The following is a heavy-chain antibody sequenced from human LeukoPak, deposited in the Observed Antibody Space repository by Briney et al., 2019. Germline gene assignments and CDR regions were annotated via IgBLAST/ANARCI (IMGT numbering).Heavy chain of an antibody. CDR2: IYSGGNT. D-gene: IGHD6-13*01. Sequence: PGGSLRLSCAASGFTVGTNYMSWVRQAPGKGLEWVSIIYSGGNTYYADSVKGRFTISRDSSKNTLYLQMNSLRAEDTAVYYCARFVAAGYYFDYWGQGTLVTVSS. CDR3: ARFVAAGYYFDY. J-gene: IGHJ4*02. V-gene: IGHV3-53*01. CDR1: GFTVGTNY.